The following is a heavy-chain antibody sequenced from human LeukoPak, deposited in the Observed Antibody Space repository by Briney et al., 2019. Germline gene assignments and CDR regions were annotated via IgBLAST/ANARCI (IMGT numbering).Heavy chain of an antibody. CDR2: INSDGIST. Sequence: GGSLRISCAASGFTFSSYWMHWVRQAPGKGLVWVSRINSDGISTNYADSVKGRFTISRDNAKNTLYPQMDSLRAEDTAMYYCARDDGDLDYWGQGTLVTVSS. J-gene: IGHJ4*02. D-gene: IGHD4-17*01. V-gene: IGHV3-74*01. CDR1: GFTFSSYW. CDR3: ARDDGDLDY.